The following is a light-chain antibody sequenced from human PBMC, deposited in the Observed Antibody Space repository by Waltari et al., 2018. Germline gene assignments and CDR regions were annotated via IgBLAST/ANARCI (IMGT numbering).Light chain of an antibody. J-gene: IGLJ1*01. V-gene: IGLV3-1*01. CDR3: QAWDSGAAGV. CDR1: ELEKKY. Sequence: SYDLTQSPSVSVSPGQTASITCSGDELEKKYVCWYQQKPGQSPVLVISQDVRRPSELPDRFSGSNSGNTATLPISGTQPMDEADYYCQAWDSGAAGVFGNGTKVTVL. CDR2: QDV.